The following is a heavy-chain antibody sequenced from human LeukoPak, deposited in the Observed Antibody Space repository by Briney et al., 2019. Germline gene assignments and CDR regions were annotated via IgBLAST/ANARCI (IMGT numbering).Heavy chain of an antibody. D-gene: IGHD3-10*01. CDR1: GGSISSFY. V-gene: IGHV4-59*01. Sequence: SETLSLTCTVSGGSISSFYWSWIRQSPGKELEWIGYIYYSGNTKYNPSLKSRITMAVDTSKNQVSLKLTSVTAADTAIYYCAREVHYYGSGTYFFWFDPWGQGTLVTVSS. CDR3: AREVHYYGSGTYFFWFDP. J-gene: IGHJ5*02. CDR2: IYYSGNT.